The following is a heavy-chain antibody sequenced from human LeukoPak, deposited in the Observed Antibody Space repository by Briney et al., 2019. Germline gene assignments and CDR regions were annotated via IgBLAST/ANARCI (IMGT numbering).Heavy chain of an antibody. D-gene: IGHD3-10*01. CDR1: GFTFSTYW. J-gene: IGHJ6*02. V-gene: IGHV3-7*01. CDR2: IKEDGSEK. CDR3: AREDYGSGSDYYGMDV. Sequence: GGSLRLSCAASGFTFSTYWMSWVRQAPGKGLEWVANIKEDGSEKYYVDSVKGRFTISRDNAKNSLYLQMNSLRAEDTAEYYCAREDYGSGSDYYGMDVWGQGTTVTVSS.